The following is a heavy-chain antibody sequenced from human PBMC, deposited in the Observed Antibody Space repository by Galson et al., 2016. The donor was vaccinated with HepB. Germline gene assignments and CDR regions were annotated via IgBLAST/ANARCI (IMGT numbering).Heavy chain of an antibody. V-gene: IGHV3-23*01. CDR1: GFTFSSFA. D-gene: IGHD3-10*01. CDR2: ISGSGGTT. CDR3: ARDGAIRFNKASGAQGSGTYYYYGMDV. Sequence: SLRLSCAASGFTFSSFAINWVRQAPGKGLEWVSGISGSGGTTYHADSVKGRFTISRDNSKNTLYLQMNSLRAEDTAVYYCARDGAIRFNKASGAQGSGTYYYYGMDVWGQGTTVTVSS. J-gene: IGHJ6*02.